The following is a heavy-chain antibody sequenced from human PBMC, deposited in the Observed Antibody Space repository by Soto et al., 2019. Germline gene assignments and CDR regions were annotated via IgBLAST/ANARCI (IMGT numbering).Heavy chain of an antibody. CDR1: GFTFSDSY. CDR2: ITFSGNTV. Sequence: VQLVESGGGLVKPGGSLRLSCAASGFTFSDSYMSWIRQAPGKGLEWISYITFSGNTVYYADSLKGRFTISRDNAKNSLYLQMNRLRAEDKAVYYCARVSWREKYGMDVWGQGTTVTVSS. J-gene: IGHJ6*02. V-gene: IGHV3-11*01. CDR3: ARVSWREKYGMDV.